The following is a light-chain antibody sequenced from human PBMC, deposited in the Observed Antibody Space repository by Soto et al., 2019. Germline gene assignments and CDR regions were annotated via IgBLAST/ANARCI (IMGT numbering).Light chain of an antibody. CDR3: QQYGSSPMYT. J-gene: IGKJ2*01. V-gene: IGKV3-20*01. CDR2: GAS. Sequence: EIVLTQSPGTLSLSPGERATLSCRASQSVSSSYLAWYQQKPGQAPRLLIYGASSRATGIPDRFSGSGSGTDVTPTISRLEPEDFAVFYCQQYGSSPMYTFGQGTKLEIK. CDR1: QSVSSSY.